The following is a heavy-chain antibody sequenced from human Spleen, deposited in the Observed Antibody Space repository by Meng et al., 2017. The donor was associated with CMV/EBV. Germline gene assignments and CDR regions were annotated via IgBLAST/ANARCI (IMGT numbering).Heavy chain of an antibody. CDR2: IYPGDSDT. CDR3: ASRKGVAGPFDY. CDR1: GYSFTTYW. Sequence: SCKGSGYSFTTYWIGWVRQMPGKGLEWMGIIYPGDSDTRFSPSFQGQVTISADKSISTAYLQWSSLKASDTAMYYCASRKGVAGPFDYWGQGTLVTVSS. D-gene: IGHD6-19*01. V-gene: IGHV5-51*01. J-gene: IGHJ4*02.